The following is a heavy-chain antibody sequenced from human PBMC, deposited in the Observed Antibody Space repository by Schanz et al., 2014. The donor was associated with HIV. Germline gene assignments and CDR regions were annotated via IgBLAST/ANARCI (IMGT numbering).Heavy chain of an antibody. CDR1: GFPFSNFA. J-gene: IGHJ4*02. CDR3: ARQGLRFSFWLDY. D-gene: IGHD4-17*01. V-gene: IGHV3-23*01. Sequence: EEHLLESGGDLIQPGGSLRLSCVASGFPFSNFAMSWVRQDPGRGLEWVSAISTGGERTFYADSVKGRFTISRDNSKNTLYLQMNNLRAEDTAVYGCARQGLRFSFWLDYWGQGTPVTVS. CDR2: ISTGGERT.